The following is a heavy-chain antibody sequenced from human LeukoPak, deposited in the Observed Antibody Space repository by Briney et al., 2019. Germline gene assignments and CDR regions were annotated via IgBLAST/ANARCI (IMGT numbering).Heavy chain of an antibody. CDR2: INPNSGDT. CDR3: ARDSAGDYPLDY. J-gene: IGHJ4*02. CDR1: GYTFTGYY. Sequence: ASVTVSCKASGYTFTGYYMHWVRQAPGQGLEWMGWINPNSGDTNFAQKFQGRVTMTRDTSISTAYMELSRLRSDDTAVYYCARDSAGDYPLDYWGQGTLVTVSS. V-gene: IGHV1-2*02. D-gene: IGHD4-17*01.